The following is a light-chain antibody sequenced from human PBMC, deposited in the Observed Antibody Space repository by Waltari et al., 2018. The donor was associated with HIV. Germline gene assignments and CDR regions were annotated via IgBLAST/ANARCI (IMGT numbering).Light chain of an antibody. Sequence: QSALTQPASVSGSPGQSITISCTGTSRDIRSHNRISWYQQHPGKAPKLMIDDVSNRPSGVSDRFSGSKSGNTASLTISGRQAEDDAQYYCSSYTTSSTFFGGGTKLTVL. J-gene: IGLJ2*01. CDR1: SRDIRSHNR. CDR3: SSYTTSSTF. CDR2: DVS. V-gene: IGLV2-14*01.